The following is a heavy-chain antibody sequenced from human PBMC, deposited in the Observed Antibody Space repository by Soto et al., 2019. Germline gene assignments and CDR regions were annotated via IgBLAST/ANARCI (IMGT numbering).Heavy chain of an antibody. CDR2: INHSRST. V-gene: IGHV4-34*01. CDR1: GGSFSGYY. Sequence: QVQLQQWGAGLLKPSETLSLTCAVYGGSFSGYYWSWIRQPPGKGLEWIGEINHSRSTNYNPSLKSRVTISVDTSKNEFSLKLSSVTAADTAVYYCARGTMGGVIVLDYWGQGTLVTVSS. D-gene: IGHD3-16*02. CDR3: ARGTMGGVIVLDY. J-gene: IGHJ4*02.